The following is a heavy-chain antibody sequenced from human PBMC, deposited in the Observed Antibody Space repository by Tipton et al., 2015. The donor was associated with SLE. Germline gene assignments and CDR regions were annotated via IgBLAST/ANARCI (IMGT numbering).Heavy chain of an antibody. D-gene: IGHD2/OR15-2a*01. Sequence: QLVQSGAEVKKPGASVKVSCKAPGYTFTSYDINWVRQATGQGLEWMGWMNPNSGNTGYAQKFQGRVTMTRNTSISTAYMELSSLRSEDTAVYYCASPIRIAATDAFDICGQGTMVTVSS. J-gene: IGHJ3*02. CDR2: MNPNSGNT. V-gene: IGHV1-8*01. CDR3: ASPIRIAATDAFDI. CDR1: GYTFTSYD.